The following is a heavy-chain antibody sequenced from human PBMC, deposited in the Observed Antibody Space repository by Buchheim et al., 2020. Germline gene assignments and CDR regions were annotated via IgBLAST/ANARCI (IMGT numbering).Heavy chain of an antibody. CDR3: AKGLGGGREFDYIWGSYRFYVY. CDR1: GFTFSNYG. CDR2: ISYDGGSK. J-gene: IGHJ4*02. Sequence: QVQLVESGGGVVQPGRSLRLSCAASGFTFSNYGMHWVRQAPGKGLEWVAVISYDGGSKYYADSVKGRSTISRDNANNPLYLQMNSLRPEDTAVYYCAKGLGGGREFDYIWGSYRFYVYWGQGTL. V-gene: IGHV3-30*18. D-gene: IGHD3-16*02.